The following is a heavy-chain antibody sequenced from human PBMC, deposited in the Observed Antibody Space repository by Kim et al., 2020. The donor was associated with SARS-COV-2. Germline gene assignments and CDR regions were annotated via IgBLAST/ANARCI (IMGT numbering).Heavy chain of an antibody. CDR1: GFTFSSYG. Sequence: GGSLRLSCAASGFTFSSYGMHWVRQAPGKGLEWVAVIWYDGSNKYYADSVKGRFTISRDNSKNTLYLQMNSLRAEDTAVYYCARDVATDDYGDYPYYYGMDVWGQGTTVTVSS. D-gene: IGHD4-17*01. CDR3: ARDVATDDYGDYPYYYGMDV. V-gene: IGHV3-33*01. CDR2: IWYDGSNK. J-gene: IGHJ6*02.